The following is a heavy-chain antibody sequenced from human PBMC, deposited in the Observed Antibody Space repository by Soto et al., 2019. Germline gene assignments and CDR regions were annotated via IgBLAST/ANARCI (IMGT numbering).Heavy chain of an antibody. J-gene: IGHJ4*01. CDR3: ARAREPEYSSSIFFDY. V-gene: IGHV3-23*01. D-gene: IGHD6-6*01. Sequence: GGSLRLSCAASGFTFSSYAMSWVRQAPGKGLEWVSTISGSGGNAYYADSVKGRFSISRDNSKNTLRLQMNSLRADDTAVYYCARAREPEYSSSIFFDYWGRGTVVTVSS. CDR1: GFTFSSYA. CDR2: ISGSGGNA.